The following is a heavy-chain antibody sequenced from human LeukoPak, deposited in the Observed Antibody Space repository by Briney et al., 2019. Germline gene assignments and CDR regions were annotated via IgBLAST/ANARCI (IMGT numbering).Heavy chain of an antibody. V-gene: IGHV3-30-3*01. Sequence: GGSLRLSCAASGFTFSSYAMLWVRQAPGKGLEWVAVISYDGSNKYYADSVKGRFTISRDNSKNTLYLQMNSLRAEDTAVYYCARDRGCSGGSCYSFDYWGQGTLVTVSS. CDR3: ARDRGCSGGSCYSFDY. D-gene: IGHD2-15*01. J-gene: IGHJ4*02. CDR2: ISYDGSNK. CDR1: GFTFSSYA.